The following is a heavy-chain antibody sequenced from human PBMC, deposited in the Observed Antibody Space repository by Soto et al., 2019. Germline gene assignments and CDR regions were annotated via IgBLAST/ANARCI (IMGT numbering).Heavy chain of an antibody. D-gene: IGHD6-6*01. J-gene: IGHJ5*02. CDR1: GYTFTSYA. Sequence: QVQLVQSGAEVKKPGASVKVSCKASGYTFTSYAMHWVRQAPGQRLEWMGWINAGNGNTKYSQKFQGRVTITRDTSASTADMELSSLRSEDTAVYYCARSIAARPPYCWFDPWGQGTLVTVSS. CDR2: INAGNGNT. CDR3: ARSIAARPPYCWFDP. V-gene: IGHV1-3*01.